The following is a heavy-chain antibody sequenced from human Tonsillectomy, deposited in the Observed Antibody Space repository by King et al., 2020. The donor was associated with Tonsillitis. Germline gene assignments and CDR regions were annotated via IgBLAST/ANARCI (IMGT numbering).Heavy chain of an antibody. Sequence: QLQESGPGLVKPSETLSLTCTVSGGSISSSSYYWGWIRQPPGKGLEWIGSIYYSGSTYYNPSLKSRVTISVDTSKNQFSLKLSSVTAADTAVYYCARLGYSSSWDYLGQGTLVTVSS. CDR3: ARLGYSSSWDY. J-gene: IGHJ4*02. D-gene: IGHD6-13*01. CDR1: GGSISSSSYY. V-gene: IGHV4-39*01. CDR2: IYYSGST.